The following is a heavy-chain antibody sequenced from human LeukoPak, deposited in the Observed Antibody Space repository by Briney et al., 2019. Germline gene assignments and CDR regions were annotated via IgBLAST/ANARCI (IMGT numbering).Heavy chain of an antibody. D-gene: IGHD2-15*01. V-gene: IGHV4-59*01. CDR1: GVSISSYY. J-gene: IGHJ4*02. CDR3: ARAGGGYSFNY. CDR2: LYYSGNT. Sequence: SETLSLTCTVSGVSISSYYWSWIRQPPGKGLEWIGYLYYSGNTNYNPSLKSRATISVDTSKNQFSLKLSSVTAADTAVYYCARAGGGYSFNYWGQGTLVTVSS.